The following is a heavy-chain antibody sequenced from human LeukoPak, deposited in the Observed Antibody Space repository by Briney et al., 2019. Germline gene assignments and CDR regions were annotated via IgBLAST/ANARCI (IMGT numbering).Heavy chain of an antibody. CDR2: IRSSSSYT. D-gene: IGHD3-22*01. CDR1: GFTFSTYS. V-gene: IGHV3-21*05. CDR3: ARGYYDNSGYYFPFDF. Sequence: PGGSLRLSYAASGFTFSTYSMTWVRQAPGKGLEWVSYIRSSSSYTNYADSVKGRFTISRDNAKNSLYLQMNSLRAEDTAVYYCARGYYDNSGYYFPFDFWGQGTLVTVSS. J-gene: IGHJ4*02.